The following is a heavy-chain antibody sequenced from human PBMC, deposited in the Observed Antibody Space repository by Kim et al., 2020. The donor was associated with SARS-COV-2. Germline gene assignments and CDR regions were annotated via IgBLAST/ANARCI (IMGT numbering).Heavy chain of an antibody. Sequence: SQNFQGRVTITRDTSATTAYMELSSLTSEDTAVYYCAREGSGSYNWLDPWGQGTLVTVSS. D-gene: IGHD3-10*01. CDR3: AREGSGSYNWLDP. J-gene: IGHJ5*02. V-gene: IGHV1-3*01.